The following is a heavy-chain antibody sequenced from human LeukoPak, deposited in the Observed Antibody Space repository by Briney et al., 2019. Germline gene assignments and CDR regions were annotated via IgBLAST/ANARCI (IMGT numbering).Heavy chain of an antibody. D-gene: IGHD2-15*01. CDR3: VRGYSFGPYGMDV. CDR2: ISDSGGST. V-gene: IGHV3-64D*09. CDR1: GFPFSSYA. Sequence: GGSLRLSCSASGFPFSSYAMHWVRQAPGKGLENVSAISDSGGSTYYADSVKGRFTIFRDNSKNTLYLQMSSLRAEDTAVYFCVRGYSFGPYGMDVWGQGTTVTVSS. J-gene: IGHJ6*02.